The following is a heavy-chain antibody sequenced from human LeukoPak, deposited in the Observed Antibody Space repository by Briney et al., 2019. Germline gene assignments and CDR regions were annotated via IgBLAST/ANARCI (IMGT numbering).Heavy chain of an antibody. J-gene: IGHJ4*02. V-gene: IGHV3-23*01. D-gene: IGHD6-13*01. CDR3: AKRIAAAGPYFDY. CDR1: GFTFSSYA. Sequence: GGSLRLSCAASGFTFSSYAVSWVRQAPGKGLEWVSAISSSGGSTYYADSVKGRFTISRDNSKNTLYLQMNSLRAEDTAVYYCAKRIAAAGPYFDYWGQGTLVTVSS. CDR2: ISSSGGST.